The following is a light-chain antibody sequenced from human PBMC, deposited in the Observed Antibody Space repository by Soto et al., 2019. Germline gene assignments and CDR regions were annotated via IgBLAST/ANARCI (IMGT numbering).Light chain of an antibody. V-gene: IGKV1-33*01. J-gene: IGKJ5*01. Sequence: DIQMTQSPSSLSASVGDRVTITCQAGQGISHYLNWYQQKPGKAPKLLIYDASNFDTGVPSRFSGSGSGTDFTFTITSLQPEDVAIYFCQKYDNLPITFGQGTRLDIK. CDR2: DAS. CDR3: QKYDNLPIT. CDR1: QGISHY.